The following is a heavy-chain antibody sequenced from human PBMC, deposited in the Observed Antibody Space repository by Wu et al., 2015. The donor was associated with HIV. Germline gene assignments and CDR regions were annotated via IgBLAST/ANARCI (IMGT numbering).Heavy chain of an antibody. V-gene: IGHV1-46*01. CDR3: ASFEGIVGAQGAFDI. D-gene: IGHD1-26*01. CDR1: GYTFTSYY. CDR2: INPSGGST. J-gene: IGHJ3*02. Sequence: QVQLVQSGAEVKKPGASVKVSCQASGYTFTSYYMHWVRQAPGQGLEWMGIINPSGGSTSYAQKFQGRVTMTRDTSTSTVYMELSSLRSEDTAVYYCASFEGIVGAQGAFDIWGQGTMVTV.